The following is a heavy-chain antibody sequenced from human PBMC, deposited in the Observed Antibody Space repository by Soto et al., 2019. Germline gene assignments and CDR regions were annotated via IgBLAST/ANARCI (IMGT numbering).Heavy chain of an antibody. CDR3: ARQVEMATILTRGYYYYGMDV. D-gene: IGHD5-12*01. V-gene: IGHV1-46*01. CDR2: INPSGGST. CDR1: GYTFTSYY. Sequence: ASVKVSCKASGYTFTSYYMHWVRQAPGQGLEWMGIINPSGGSTSYAQKFKGRVTMTRDTSTSTVYMELSSLRSEDTAVYYCARQVEMATILTRGYYYYGMDVWGQGTTVTVSS. J-gene: IGHJ6*02.